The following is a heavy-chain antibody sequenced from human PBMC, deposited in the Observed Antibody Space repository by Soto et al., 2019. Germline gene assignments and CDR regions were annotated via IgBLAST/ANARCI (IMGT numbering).Heavy chain of an antibody. J-gene: IGHJ6*03. D-gene: IGHD6-6*01. Sequence: ASGPTLVNPTQTLTLTCTFSGFSLSTSGMCVSWIRQPPGKALEWLARIDWDDDKYYSTSLKTRLTISKDTSKNQVVLTMSNMDPVDTATYYCARIRGAARTYYYYYYMDVWGKGTTVTVSS. CDR3: ARIRGAARTYYYYYYMDV. V-gene: IGHV2-70*11. CDR2: IDWDDDK. CDR1: GFSLSTSGMC.